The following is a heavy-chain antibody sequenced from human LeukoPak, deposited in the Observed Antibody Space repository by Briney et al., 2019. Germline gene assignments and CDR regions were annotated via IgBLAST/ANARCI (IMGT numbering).Heavy chain of an antibody. D-gene: IGHD3-16*01. CDR1: GFTFSSYA. CDR2: ISYDGSNK. Sequence: GGSLRLSCAASGFTFSSYAMHWVRQAPGKGLEWVAVISYDGSNKYYADSVKGRFTISRDNAKNSLYLQMNSLRAEDTAVYCCARGLGDSIDAFDIWGQGTMVTVSS. V-gene: IGHV3-30*04. J-gene: IGHJ3*02. CDR3: ARGLGDSIDAFDI.